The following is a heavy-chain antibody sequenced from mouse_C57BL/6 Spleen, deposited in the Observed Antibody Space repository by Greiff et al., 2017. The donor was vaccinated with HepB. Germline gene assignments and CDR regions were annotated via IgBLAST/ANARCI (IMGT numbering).Heavy chain of an antibody. Sequence: VKLLESGAELARPGASVKLSCKASGYTFTSYGISWVKQRTGQGLEWIGEIYPRSGNTYYNEKFKGKATLTADKSSSTAYMELRSLTSEDSAVYFCARTLITTVVGEGAMDYWGQGTSVTVSS. CDR2: IYPRSGNT. CDR3: ARTLITTVVGEGAMDY. V-gene: IGHV1-81*01. D-gene: IGHD1-1*01. CDR1: GYTFTSYG. J-gene: IGHJ4*01.